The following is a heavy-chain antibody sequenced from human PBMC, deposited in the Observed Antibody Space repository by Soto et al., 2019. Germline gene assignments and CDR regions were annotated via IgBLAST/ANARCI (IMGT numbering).Heavy chain of an antibody. V-gene: IGHV4-4*02. CDR3: ATLYYYHGMDV. CDR1: GGSISSSNW. Sequence: SETLSLTCAVSGGSISSSNWWSWVRQPPGKGLEWIGEIYHSGSTNYNPSLRSRVTISVDKSKNQFSLKLSSVTAADTAVYYCATLYYYHGMDVWGQGTTVTVSS. J-gene: IGHJ6*02. CDR2: IYHSGST.